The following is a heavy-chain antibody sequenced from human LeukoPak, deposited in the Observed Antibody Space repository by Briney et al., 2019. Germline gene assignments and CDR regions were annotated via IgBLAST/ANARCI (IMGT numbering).Heavy chain of an antibody. CDR1: GGSISSGGYY. CDR2: IYYSGST. J-gene: IGHJ6*02. V-gene: IGHV4-31*03. CDR3: ARDYPSMTSRYCSSTSCPDYGMDV. D-gene: IGHD2-2*01. Sequence: SQTLSLTCTVSGGSISSGGYYWSWIRQHPGKGLEWIGYIYYSGSTYYNPSLKSRVTISVDTSKNQFSLKLSSVTAADTAVYYCARDYPSMTSRYCSSTSCPDYGMDVWGQGTTVTVSS.